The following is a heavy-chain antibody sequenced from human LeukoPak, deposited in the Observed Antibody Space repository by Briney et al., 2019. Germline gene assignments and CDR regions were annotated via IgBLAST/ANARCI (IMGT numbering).Heavy chain of an antibody. CDR3: AKVRAGGRVSHFAP. J-gene: IGHJ5*02. V-gene: IGHV3-23*01. CDR1: GFTFSNYA. D-gene: IGHD3-3*02. CDR2: INDDSTNT. Sequence: GGSLRLSCAASGFTFSNYAMHWVRQAPGKGLEYVSGINDDSTNTYNADSVKGRVTISRDNSRNTLYLQMNSLRAEDTAVYYCAKVRAGGRVSHFAPWGQGPRVTVPA.